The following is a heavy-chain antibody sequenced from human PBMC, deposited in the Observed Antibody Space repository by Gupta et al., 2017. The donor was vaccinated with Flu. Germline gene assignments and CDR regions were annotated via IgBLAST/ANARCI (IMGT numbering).Heavy chain of an antibody. CDR2: IYYSGST. J-gene: IGHJ4*02. Sequence: QVQLQESGPGLVKPSQTLSLTCTVSGGSISSGGYYWSWIRQHPGKGLEWIGYIYYSGSTYYNPSLKSRVTISVDTSKNQFSLKLSSVTAADTAVYYCARYYYDSSGYLAYFDYWGQGTLVTVAS. D-gene: IGHD3-22*01. CDR1: GGSISSGGYY. V-gene: IGHV4-31*03. CDR3: ARYYYDSSGYLAYFDY.